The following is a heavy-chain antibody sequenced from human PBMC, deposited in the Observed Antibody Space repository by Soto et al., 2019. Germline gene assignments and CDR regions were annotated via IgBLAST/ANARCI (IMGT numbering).Heavy chain of an antibody. CDR2: IDGSGGIT. Sequence: RGSLRLSCAPSGFTFGTTDMSWVRQAPGEGLEWVSTIDGSGGITYYADSVKGRFTISRDNSRNTVYLQMNSLRGDDTALYYCVKNSGWFNTWGQGALVTVSS. CDR1: GFTFGTTD. CDR3: VKNSGWFNT. J-gene: IGHJ5*02. V-gene: IGHV3-23*01. D-gene: IGHD3-10*01.